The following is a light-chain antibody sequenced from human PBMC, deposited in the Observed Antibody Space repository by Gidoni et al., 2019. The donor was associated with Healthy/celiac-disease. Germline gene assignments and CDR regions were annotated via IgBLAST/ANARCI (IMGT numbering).Light chain of an antibody. Sequence: IVLTQSPGTLSLSPGERATLSYRASQSVSSSYLAWYPQKPGQAPRLLIDGASSRSTGIPDRCSGSGSGTDFTLTISRLEPEDFAVYYCQQYGSSPFFXGXTKVEIK. J-gene: IGKJ4*01. CDR2: GAS. CDR1: QSVSSSY. V-gene: IGKV3-20*01. CDR3: QQYGSSPF.